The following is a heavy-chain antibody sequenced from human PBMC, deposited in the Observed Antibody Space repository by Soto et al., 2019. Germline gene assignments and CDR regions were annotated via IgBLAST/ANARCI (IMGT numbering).Heavy chain of an antibody. CDR3: ARGHMVRGALWFDP. D-gene: IGHD3-10*01. CDR2: IWYDGSNK. J-gene: IGHJ5*02. V-gene: IGHV3-33*01. CDR1: GFTFSSYG. Sequence: GGSLRLSCAASGFTFSSYGMHWVRQAPGKGLEWVAVIWYDGSNKYYADSVKGRFTISRDNSKNTLYLQMNSLRAEDTAVYYCARGHMVRGALWFDPWGQGTLVTVSS.